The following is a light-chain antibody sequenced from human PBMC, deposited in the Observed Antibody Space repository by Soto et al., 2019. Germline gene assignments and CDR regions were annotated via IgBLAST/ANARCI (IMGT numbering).Light chain of an antibody. CDR2: AAS. V-gene: IGKV1-27*01. CDR3: QKYNRAPLT. J-gene: IGKJ4*01. CDR1: QGIGVY. Sequence: DIQMTQSPSSLSASLGDRVTITCRAIQGIGVYLAWFQQNPGQVPKLLIYAASALQSGVPSRFSGSGSGTDFTLTISSLQPEVIATYYCQKYNRAPLTFGGGTKVDIK.